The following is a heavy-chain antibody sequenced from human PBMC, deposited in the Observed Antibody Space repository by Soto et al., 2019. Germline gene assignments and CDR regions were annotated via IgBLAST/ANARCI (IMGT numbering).Heavy chain of an antibody. J-gene: IGHJ6*02. CDR1: GFSLSTSGVG. CDR2: IYWDDDK. D-gene: IGHD5-18*01. Sequence: QITLKESGPTLVKPTQTLTLTCTFSGFSLSTSGVGVGWIRQPPGKALEWLALIYWDDDKRYSPSLKSRLTITKXXSXNXXVLTMTNMDPVDTATYYCAHSGYSYGSYYYYGMDVWGQGTTVTVSS. CDR3: AHSGYSYGSYYYYGMDV. V-gene: IGHV2-5*02.